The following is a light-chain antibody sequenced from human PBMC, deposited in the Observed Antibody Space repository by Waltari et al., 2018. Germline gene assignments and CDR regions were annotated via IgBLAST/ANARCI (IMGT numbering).Light chain of an antibody. CDR3: QQYGRSPLT. CDR1: QSLRNKF. Sequence: EILLTQSPGTLSLSPGEIATLPCRASQSLRNKFLVWYQQKPGQAPRLLIYDASRRATGIPDRFSGSGSGTDFTLTISRLEPEDFAVYFCQQYGRSPLTFGGGTKVEIK. CDR2: DAS. J-gene: IGKJ4*01. V-gene: IGKV3-20*01.